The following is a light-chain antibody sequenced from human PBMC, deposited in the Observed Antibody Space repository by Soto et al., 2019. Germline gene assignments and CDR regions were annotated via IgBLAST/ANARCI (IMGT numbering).Light chain of an antibody. CDR2: GNS. J-gene: IGLJ3*02. V-gene: IGLV1-40*01. CDR1: TSNIGAGYD. Sequence: QSVLTQPPSVSGAPGQRVTISCTGSTSNIGAGYDVHWYQQLPGTAPKLLIYGNSNRPSGVADRFSGAMSGTSASRAITGLHAEDEADYYCQSYDSSLSGVFGGGTKRTVL. CDR3: QSYDSSLSGV.